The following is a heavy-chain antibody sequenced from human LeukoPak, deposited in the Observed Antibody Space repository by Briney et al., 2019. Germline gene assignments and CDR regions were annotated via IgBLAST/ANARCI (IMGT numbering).Heavy chain of an antibody. J-gene: IGHJ4*02. CDR1: GFTFGSYS. V-gene: IGHV3-23*01. CDR3: AKEARVVGAKDY. Sequence: GGSLRLACAVSGFTFGSYSMNWVRQAPGKGLEWVSVISGSGGSTYYADSVKGRFTISRDNSKNTLYLQMNSLRAEDTAVYYCAKEARVVGAKDYWGQGTLVTVSS. D-gene: IGHD1-26*01. CDR2: ISGSGGST.